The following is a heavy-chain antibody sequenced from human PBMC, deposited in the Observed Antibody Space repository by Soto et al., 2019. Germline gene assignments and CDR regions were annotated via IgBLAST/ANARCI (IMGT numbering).Heavy chain of an antibody. D-gene: IGHD6-13*01. CDR1: GGSISSGNYY. Sequence: SETLSLTCTVSGGSISSGNYYWRWLRQPPGKGQEWIGYIYYSGSTYYNPSLNSRGTISVDTSKNQFSLKLSSVTDADTAVYYCARAKDSSSWYDSWFDPWGQGTLVTVSS. CDR3: ARAKDSSSWYDSWFDP. J-gene: IGHJ5*02. V-gene: IGHV4-30-4*01. CDR2: IYYSGST.